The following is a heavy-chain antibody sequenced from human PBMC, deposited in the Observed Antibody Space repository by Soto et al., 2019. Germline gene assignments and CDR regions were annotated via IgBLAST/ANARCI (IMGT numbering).Heavy chain of an antibody. J-gene: IGHJ4*02. CDR3: ARGGGFLGY. V-gene: IGHV4-30-2*01. D-gene: IGHD3-10*01. CDR2: ISHTGGT. CDR1: GGSISSGGYS. Sequence: QLQLQESGSGLVKPSQTLSLTCAVSGGSISSGGYSWSWIRQPPGKGLEWIGYISHTGGTYYNPSLKSRVTISVARSKNQCSLKLSSVTAADTAVYYCARGGGFLGYWGQGTLVTVSS.